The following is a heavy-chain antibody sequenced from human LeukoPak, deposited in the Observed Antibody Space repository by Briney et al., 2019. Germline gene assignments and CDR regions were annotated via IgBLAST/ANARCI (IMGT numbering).Heavy chain of an antibody. CDR1: GFTFASYA. D-gene: IGHD5-18*01. J-gene: IGHJ4*02. CDR3: AKDWGYTTMVRYYFDY. Sequence: PGGSLRLSCAASGFTFASYAMNWVRQAPGKGLEWVSGIYSDGGTNTGRTFYADSVKGRFTISRDNSKNTLYLQMNSLRAEDTAVYYCAKDWGYTTMVRYYFDYWGQGALVTVSS. V-gene: IGHV3-23*01. CDR2: IYSDGGTNTGRT.